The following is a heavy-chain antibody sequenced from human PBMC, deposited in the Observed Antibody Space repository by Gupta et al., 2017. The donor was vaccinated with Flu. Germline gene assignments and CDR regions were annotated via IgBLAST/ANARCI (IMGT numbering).Heavy chain of an antibody. J-gene: IGHJ3*02. CDR2: IIPIFGTA. V-gene: IGHV1-69*01. Sequence: YGNRWVRQAPGQGLEWTGGIIPIFGTANYAQKFQCRVTITADESTSTAYMELSSLRSEDTAVYYCARERGSIGARPSVWAFDIWGQGTMVTVSS. D-gene: IGHD6-6*01. CDR3: ARERGSIGARPSVWAFDI. CDR1: YG.